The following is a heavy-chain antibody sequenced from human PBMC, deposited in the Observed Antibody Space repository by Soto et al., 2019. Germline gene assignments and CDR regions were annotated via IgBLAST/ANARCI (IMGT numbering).Heavy chain of an antibody. J-gene: IGHJ5*02. D-gene: IGHD1-26*01. Sequence: EVQLVESGGGLVQPGGSLRLSCAASGFTVNDNYMSWVRQAPGKGLEWVSIIYTGGTTSYADSVKGRFTISRHNSNNTLYLQMNSLSSDDTAVYYCARDVGEGWFDPWGQGTLVTVSS. CDR3: ARDVGEGWFDP. CDR2: IYTGGTT. CDR1: GFTVNDNY. V-gene: IGHV3-53*04.